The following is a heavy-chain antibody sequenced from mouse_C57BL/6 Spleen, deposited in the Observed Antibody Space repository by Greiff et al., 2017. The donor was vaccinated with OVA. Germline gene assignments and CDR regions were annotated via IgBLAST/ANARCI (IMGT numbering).Heavy chain of an antibody. D-gene: IGHD2-2*01. CDR2: INPNNGGT. CDR3: ATLWLRRYFDV. J-gene: IGHJ1*03. V-gene: IGHV1-26*01. CDR1: GYTFTDYY. Sequence: VQLQQSGPELVKPGASVKISCKASGYTFTDYYMNWVKQSHGKSLEWIGDINPNNGGTSYNQKFKGKATLTVDKSSSTAYMELRSLTSEDSAVYYCATLWLRRYFDVWGTGTTVTVSS.